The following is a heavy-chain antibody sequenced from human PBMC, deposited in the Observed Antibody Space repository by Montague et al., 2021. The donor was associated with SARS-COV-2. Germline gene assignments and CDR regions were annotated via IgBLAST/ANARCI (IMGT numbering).Heavy chain of an antibody. Sequence: SETLSLTCTVSGDSMTYFYWSWIRLTPEKGLEWIGYIFYRGTTKYNPSLESRVTITVDTSKDQFYLKLNSVTAADTAVYYCARGATRTFDYWGQGTRVTVSS. J-gene: IGHJ4*02. V-gene: IGHV4-59*01. D-gene: IGHD1-1*01. CDR3: ARGATRTFDY. CDR2: IFYRGTT. CDR1: GDSMTYFY.